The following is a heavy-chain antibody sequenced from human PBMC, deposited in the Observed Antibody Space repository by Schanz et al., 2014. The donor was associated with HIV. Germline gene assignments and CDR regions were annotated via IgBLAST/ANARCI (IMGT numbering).Heavy chain of an antibody. Sequence: VQLVESGGGLVQPGRSLRLSCAASGFTFDDYAMHWVRQAPGKGLEWVSAIGTAGDTYYPGSVKGRFTISRENAKNSLYLQMNSLRAGDTAVYYCARLGLAAYAFDIWGQGTMVTVSS. CDR1: GFTFDDYA. CDR3: ARLGLAAYAFDI. CDR2: IGTAGDT. V-gene: IGHV3-13*01. D-gene: IGHD1-26*01. J-gene: IGHJ3*02.